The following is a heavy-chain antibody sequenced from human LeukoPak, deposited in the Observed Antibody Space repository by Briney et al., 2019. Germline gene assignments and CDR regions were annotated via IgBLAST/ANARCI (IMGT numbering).Heavy chain of an antibody. CDR2: IWYDGRNK. CDR1: GFTFSSYG. V-gene: IGHV3-33*01. Sequence: GGSLRLSCAASGFTFSSYGMHWVRQAPGKGLEWEAVIWYDGRNKFYADSLKGRFTISRDNSKNTLYLQMNSLRAEDTAVYYCARVNRGDAFDIWGQGTLVTVSS. CDR3: ARVNRGDAFDI. J-gene: IGHJ3*02. D-gene: IGHD3-16*02.